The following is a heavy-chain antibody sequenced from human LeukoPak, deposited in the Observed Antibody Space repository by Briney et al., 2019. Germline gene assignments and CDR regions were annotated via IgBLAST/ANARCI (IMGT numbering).Heavy chain of an antibody. J-gene: IGHJ3*02. CDR3: ARPIFSGSLDAFDI. D-gene: IGHD1-26*01. CDR1: GGTFSVFG. V-gene: IGHV1-18*01. Sequence: ASVKVSCKASGGTFSVFGISWVRQAPGQGLEWMGWISAYNGNTNYAQKLQGRVTMTTDTSTSTAYMELRSLRSDDTAVYYCARPIFSGSLDAFDIWGQGTMVTVSS. CDR2: ISAYNGNT.